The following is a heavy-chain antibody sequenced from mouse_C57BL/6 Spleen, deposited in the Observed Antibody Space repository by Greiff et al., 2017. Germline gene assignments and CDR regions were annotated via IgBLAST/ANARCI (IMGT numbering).Heavy chain of an antibody. Sequence: QVQLQQPGAELVKPGASVKLSCKASGYTFTSYWMHWVKQRPGQGLEWIGMIHPNSGSTNYNEKFKSKATLTVDKSSSTAYMQLSSLTSEDSAVYYCARGDYSNYEVYAMDYWGQGTSVTVSS. D-gene: IGHD2-5*01. CDR1: GYTFTSYW. CDR3: ARGDYSNYEVYAMDY. J-gene: IGHJ4*01. V-gene: IGHV1-64*01. CDR2: IHPNSGST.